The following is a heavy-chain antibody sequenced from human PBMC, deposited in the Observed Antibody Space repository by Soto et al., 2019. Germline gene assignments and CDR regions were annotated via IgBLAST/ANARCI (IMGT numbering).Heavy chain of an antibody. CDR1: GFTFSSYA. CDR2: ISYDGSNK. V-gene: IGHV3-30-3*01. D-gene: IGHD3-22*01. J-gene: IGHJ4*02. CDR3: ASSHYYDSSGLDY. Sequence: PGGSLILSCAASGFTFSSYAMHWVRQAPGKGLEWVAVISYDGSNKYYADSVKGRFTISRDNSKNTLYLQMNSLRAEDTAVYYCASSHYYDSSGLDYWGQGTLVTVSS.